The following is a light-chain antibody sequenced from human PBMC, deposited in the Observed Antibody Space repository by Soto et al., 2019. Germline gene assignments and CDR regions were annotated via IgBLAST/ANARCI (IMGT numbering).Light chain of an antibody. CDR2: GDN. CDR3: QSYDISLHNYV. V-gene: IGLV1-40*01. J-gene: IGLJ1*01. CDR1: TSNIGAPYD. Sequence: QSVLTQPHSVSGAPGQRGSISCTGSTSNIGAPYDVHWYQHLPGTAPKLLIYGDNNRPSGVPDRFSGSKSGTSASLAITRLQAEDEADYYCQSYDISLHNYVFGTGTKVTVL.